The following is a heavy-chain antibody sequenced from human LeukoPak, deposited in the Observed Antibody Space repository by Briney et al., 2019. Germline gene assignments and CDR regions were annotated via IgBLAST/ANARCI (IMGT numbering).Heavy chain of an antibody. CDR1: GFTFSDYY. CDR2: ISSTSSYI. V-gene: IGHV3-11*05. CDR3: ARVSQWLVPY. J-gene: IGHJ4*02. D-gene: IGHD6-19*01. Sequence: PGGSLRLFCAASGFTFSDYYMSWIRQAPGKGLEWVSYISSTSSYINYADSVKGRFTISRDNAKNSLFLQMNSLRAEDTAVYYCARVSQWLVPYWGQGTLVTVSS.